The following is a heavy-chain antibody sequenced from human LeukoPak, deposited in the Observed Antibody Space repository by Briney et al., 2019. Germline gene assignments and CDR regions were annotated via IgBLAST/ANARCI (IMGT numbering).Heavy chain of an antibody. CDR1: GYTFTSYD. CDR3: ARGQEQWEPASY. D-gene: IGHD1-26*01. Sequence: ASVKVSCKASGYTFTSYDINWVRQATGQGLEWMGWMNPNSGNTGYAQKFQGRVTITRNTSISTAYMELSSLRSEDTAVYYCARGQEQWEPASYWGQGTLATVSS. V-gene: IGHV1-8*03. CDR2: MNPNSGNT. J-gene: IGHJ4*02.